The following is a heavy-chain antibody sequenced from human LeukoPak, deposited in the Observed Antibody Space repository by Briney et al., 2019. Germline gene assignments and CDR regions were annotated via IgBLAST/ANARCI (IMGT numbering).Heavy chain of an antibody. J-gene: IGHJ3*02. CDR2: IRYDGSNK. V-gene: IGHV3-30*02. Sequence: GGSLRLSCAASGFTFSSYGMHWVRQAPGKGLVWVAFIRYDGSNKYYADSVKGRFTISRDNSKNTLYLQMNSLRAEDTAVYYCARARSSYGYGDAFDIWGQGTMVTVSS. D-gene: IGHD5-18*01. CDR1: GFTFSSYG. CDR3: ARARSSYGYGDAFDI.